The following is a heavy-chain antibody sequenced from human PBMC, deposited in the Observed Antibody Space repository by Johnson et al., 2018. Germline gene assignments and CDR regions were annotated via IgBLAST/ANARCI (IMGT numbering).Heavy chain of an antibody. CDR3: ARDLGLGSYSDY. V-gene: IGHV3-74*01. D-gene: IGHD1-26*01. CDR1: GFTFSSYW. J-gene: IGHJ4*02. CDR2: ISGDGTST. Sequence: EVQLQESGGGLVQPGGSLRLSCAASGFTFSSYWMHWVRQAPGKGLVWVSRISGDGTSTDYADSVKGRFTFPRDNAKNTLYLQMDSLRAEDTAVYYCARDLGLGSYSDYWGQGTLVTVSS.